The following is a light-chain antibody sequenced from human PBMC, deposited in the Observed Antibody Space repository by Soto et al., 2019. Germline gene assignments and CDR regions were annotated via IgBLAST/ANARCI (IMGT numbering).Light chain of an antibody. Sequence: QSALTQSPSASGSPGQSVTISCTGAHSDFGGYNYVSWYQQHPGKAPKLMIFEVNKRPSGVPDRFSGSKFGNTASLTVSGLQAEDEADYYCSSYAGSNNVVFGGGTKLTVL. CDR1: HSDFGGYNY. V-gene: IGLV2-8*01. CDR3: SSYAGSNNVV. J-gene: IGLJ2*01. CDR2: EVN.